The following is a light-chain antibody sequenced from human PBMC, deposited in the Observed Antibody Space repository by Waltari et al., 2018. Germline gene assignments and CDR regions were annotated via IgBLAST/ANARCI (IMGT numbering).Light chain of an antibody. CDR1: SSDVGGYNY. CDR2: AVS. V-gene: IGLV2-14*01. J-gene: IGLJ2*01. CDR3: SSYTSSSTPVV. Sequence: QSALTHPASVSGSPVQSITISCTRTSSDVGGYNYVSWYQQHPCKAPKLMIYAVSNRPSGVSNSFSGAKAGNTASLTISGLQAEDEADYDCSSYTSSSTPVVFGGGTKLTVL.